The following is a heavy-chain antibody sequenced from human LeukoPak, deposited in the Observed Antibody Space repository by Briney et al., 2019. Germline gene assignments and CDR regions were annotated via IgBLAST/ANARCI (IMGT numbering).Heavy chain of an antibody. CDR2: IRPSGDNT. D-gene: IGHD3-10*01. CDR1: GFTFSSYD. CDR3: AKAGASGSGPIDS. J-gene: IGHJ4*02. V-gene: IGHV3-23*01. Sequence: PGGSLRLSCAASGFTFSSYDMTWVRQAPGRGLEWVSSIRPSGDNTYYGDSVKGRFTISRNNSKNTLYLEMNRLRPEDTALYYCAKAGASGSGPIDSWGQGTPVIVSS.